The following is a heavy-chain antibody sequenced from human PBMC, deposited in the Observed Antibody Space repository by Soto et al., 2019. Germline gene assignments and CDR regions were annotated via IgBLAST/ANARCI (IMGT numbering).Heavy chain of an antibody. Sequence: GGSLRLSCAASGFTFSSYAMSWVRQAPGKGLEWVSAISGSGGSTYYADSVKGRFTISRDNSRNTLYLQMNSLRAEDTAVYYCAKRSFHYDILTYGMDVWGQGTTVTVSS. CDR1: GFTFSSYA. V-gene: IGHV3-23*01. CDR3: AKRSFHYDILTYGMDV. D-gene: IGHD3-9*01. J-gene: IGHJ6*02. CDR2: ISGSGGST.